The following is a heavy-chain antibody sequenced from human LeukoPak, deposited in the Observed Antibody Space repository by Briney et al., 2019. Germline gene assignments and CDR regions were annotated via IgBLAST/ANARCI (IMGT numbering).Heavy chain of an antibody. CDR3: VKDSIERNGVYDAFDV. D-gene: IGHD2-8*01. J-gene: IGHJ3*01. Sequence: GGSLRLSFVASGFTFTDFAMNWVRRVPGKGPEWVSHIGGGGVDREYEESVKGRFTVSRDNSRNSLYLQMNSLRGEDTAIYYCVKDSIERNGVYDAFDVWGQGTKVTVAS. CDR2: IGGGGVDR. CDR1: GFTFTDFA. V-gene: IGHV3-23*01.